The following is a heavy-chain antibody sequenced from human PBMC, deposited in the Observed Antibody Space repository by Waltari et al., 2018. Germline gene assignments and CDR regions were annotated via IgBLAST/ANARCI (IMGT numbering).Heavy chain of an antibody. Sequence: QVQLQESGPGLVKPSETLSLTCTVSGGSINIYCWSWIRQPPGKGLEWIGSFYKSGTTYYNPSLKSRVTISVDTSNNQFSLKLNSVTAADTAVYYCVRGYPDIVATISDYWGQGTLVIVSS. D-gene: IGHD5-12*01. CDR1: GGSINIYC. J-gene: IGHJ4*02. CDR2: FYKSGTT. V-gene: IGHV4-59*12. CDR3: VRGYPDIVATISDY.